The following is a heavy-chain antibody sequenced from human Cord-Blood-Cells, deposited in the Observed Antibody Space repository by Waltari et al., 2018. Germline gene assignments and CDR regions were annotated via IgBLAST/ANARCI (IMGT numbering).Heavy chain of an antibody. CDR2: IYTSGST. D-gene: IGHD6-19*01. CDR1: GGSISSYY. Sequence: QVQLQESGPGLVKPSETLSHTCTVSGGSISSYYWSWIRQPAGKGLEWIGRIYTSGSTNYNPSLKSRVTMSVDTSKNQFSLKLSSVTAADTAVYYCARSGYSSGWFDAFDIWGQGTMVTVSS. V-gene: IGHV4-4*07. CDR3: ARSGYSSGWFDAFDI. J-gene: IGHJ3*02.